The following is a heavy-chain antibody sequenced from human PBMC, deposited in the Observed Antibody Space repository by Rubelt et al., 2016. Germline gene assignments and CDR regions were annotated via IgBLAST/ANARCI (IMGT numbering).Heavy chain of an antibody. Sequence: QVQLVQSGAEVKKPGASVKVSCKASGYTFTGYYMHWVRQAPGQGLEWMGWINPNSGGINYAQKFQGRVTMTRDTSISTAYMELSRLRSDDTAVYYCARGDCSSTSCYSNPWGQGTLVTVSS. D-gene: IGHD2-2*02. CDR3: ARGDCSSTSCYSNP. V-gene: IGHV1-2*02. J-gene: IGHJ5*02. CDR2: INPNSGGI. CDR1: GYTFTGYY.